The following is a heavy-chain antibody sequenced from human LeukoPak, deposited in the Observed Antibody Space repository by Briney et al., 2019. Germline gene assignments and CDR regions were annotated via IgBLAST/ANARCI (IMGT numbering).Heavy chain of an antibody. Sequence: GEPLNISCQGSGYTFTRYWIGWVRPMPGKGLEWMGIIYPGDSDTRYSPSFQGQVTISAVKSINTAYLQWSSLKSSDTAMYYRAGTPRNIAAAMGWFDPWGQGTLVTVSS. CDR1: GYTFTRYW. V-gene: IGHV5-51*01. J-gene: IGHJ5*02. CDR2: IYPGDSDT. D-gene: IGHD6-13*01. CDR3: AGTPRNIAAAMGWFDP.